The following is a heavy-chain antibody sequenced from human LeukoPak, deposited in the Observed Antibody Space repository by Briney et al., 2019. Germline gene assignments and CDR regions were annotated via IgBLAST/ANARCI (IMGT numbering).Heavy chain of an antibody. Sequence: ASVKVSCKASGYTFTGYYMHWVRQAPGQGLEWMGWINPNSGGTNYAQKFQGRVTMTRDTSISTAYMELSRLRSDDTAVYYCARGGDYDILTGYPFDYWGQGTLVTVSS. CDR2: INPNSGGT. D-gene: IGHD3-9*01. CDR3: ARGGDYDILTGYPFDY. CDR1: GYTFTGYY. J-gene: IGHJ4*02. V-gene: IGHV1-2*02.